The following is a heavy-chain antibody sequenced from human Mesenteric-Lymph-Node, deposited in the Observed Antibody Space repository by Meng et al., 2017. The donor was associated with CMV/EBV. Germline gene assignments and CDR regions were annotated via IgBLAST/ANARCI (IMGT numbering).Heavy chain of an antibody. Sequence: ASVKVSCKASGYTFTGDYVHWVRQAPGQGLEWMGTINPIGGSTTYAQKFQGRVTLTRDTSTSTVYMELYSLRSEDTAVHYCAMERLHDHGGNYFDHWGQGTLVTVSS. V-gene: IGHV1-46*01. J-gene: IGHJ4*02. CDR1: GYTFTGDY. CDR2: INPIGGST. CDR3: AMERLHDHGGNYFDH. D-gene: IGHD4-23*01.